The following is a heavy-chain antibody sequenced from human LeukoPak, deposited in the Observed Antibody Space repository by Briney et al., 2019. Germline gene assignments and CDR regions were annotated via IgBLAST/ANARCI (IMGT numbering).Heavy chain of an antibody. J-gene: IGHJ6*03. Sequence: GGSLRLSCVASGFTFSSNGMHWVRQAPGKGLEWVANIKQDGSEKYYVDSVKGRFTISRDNAKNSLYLQMNSLRAEDTAVYYCARDEIVATTKANYYYYMDVWGKGTTVTISS. CDR2: IKQDGSEK. V-gene: IGHV3-7*01. CDR1: GFTFSSNG. CDR3: ARDEIVATTKANYYYYMDV. D-gene: IGHD5-12*01.